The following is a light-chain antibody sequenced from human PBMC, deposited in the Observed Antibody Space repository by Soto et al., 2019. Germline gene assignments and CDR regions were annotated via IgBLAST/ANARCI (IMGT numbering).Light chain of an antibody. CDR1: ESISRH. Sequence: DIQMTQSPSSLSASVGDRVTITCRASESISRHLNWYQQKPGKAPKLLIYAASSLHNGVPSRFSGSGSGTDFTLTISTLQPEDFATYYCQQSYSTLSITFGQGTRLEIK. CDR2: AAS. CDR3: QQSYSTLSIT. V-gene: IGKV1-39*01. J-gene: IGKJ5*01.